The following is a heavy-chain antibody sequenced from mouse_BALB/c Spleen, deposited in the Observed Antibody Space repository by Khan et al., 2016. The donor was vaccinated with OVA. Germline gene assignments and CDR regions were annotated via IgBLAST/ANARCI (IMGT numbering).Heavy chain of an antibody. CDR1: GYTFTSYT. CDR3: IRDGAYHRNDGWFAY. D-gene: IGHD2-14*01. J-gene: IGHJ3*01. V-gene: IGHV1-4*01. Sequence: QLQQSGAELARPGASVKMSCKASGYTFTSYTIHWIKERPGQGLEWIGYINPSNGYTNYNQKFKDKATLTTDKSSTTAYLQLSSLTSDDSAVYNCIRDGAYHRNDGWFAYWSQGTLVTVSA. CDR2: INPSNGYT.